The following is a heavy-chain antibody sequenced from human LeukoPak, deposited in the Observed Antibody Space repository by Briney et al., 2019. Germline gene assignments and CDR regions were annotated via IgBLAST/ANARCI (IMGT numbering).Heavy chain of an antibody. CDR3: AREMYSGMYNDAFDI. V-gene: IGHV3-23*01. CDR2: ISGSGDNT. J-gene: IGHJ3*02. CDR1: GFTFSSYA. D-gene: IGHD1-26*01. Sequence: GGSLRLSCAASGFTFSSYAMSWVRQAPGKGLEWVSAISGSGDNTYYADSVKGRFTISRDNSKNTLYLQMNNLRAEDTAMYYCAREMYSGMYNDAFDIWGQGTKVTVSS.